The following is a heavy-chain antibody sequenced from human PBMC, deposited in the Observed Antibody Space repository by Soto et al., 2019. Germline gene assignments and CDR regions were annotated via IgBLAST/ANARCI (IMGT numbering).Heavy chain of an antibody. CDR1: GFTFSSYS. CDR3: ARQSSSSWADAFDI. Sequence: GGSLRLSCAASGFTFSSYSMNWVRQAPGKGLEWVSSISSSSSYIYYADSVKGRFTISRDNAKNSLYLQMNSLRAEDTAVYYCARQSSSSWADAFDIWGQGTMVTV. J-gene: IGHJ3*02. V-gene: IGHV3-21*01. CDR2: ISSSSSYI. D-gene: IGHD6-13*01.